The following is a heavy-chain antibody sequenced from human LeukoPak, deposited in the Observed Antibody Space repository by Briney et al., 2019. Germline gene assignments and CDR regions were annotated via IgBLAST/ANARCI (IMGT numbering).Heavy chain of an antibody. V-gene: IGHV4-34*01. Sequence: PSETLSLTCAVYGGSFSGYYWSWIRQPPGKGLEWIGEINHSGSTNYSPSLESRATISVDTSKNQFSLKLSSVTAADTAVYYCARGPGYSGYDYWGQGTLVTVSS. CDR2: INHSGST. CDR1: GGSFSGYY. D-gene: IGHD5-12*01. CDR3: ARGPGYSGYDY. J-gene: IGHJ4*02.